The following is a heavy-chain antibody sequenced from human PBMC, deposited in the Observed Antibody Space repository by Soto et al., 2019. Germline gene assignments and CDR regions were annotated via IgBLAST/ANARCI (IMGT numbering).Heavy chain of an antibody. CDR3: ARLVAATRGWFDP. V-gene: IGHV4-39*01. CDR2: IYYSGST. Sequence: PSETLSLTCTVSGGSISSSSYYWGWIRQPPGKGLELIGSIYYSGSTYYNPSLKSRVTISVDTSKNQFSLKLSSVTAADTAVYYCARLVAATRGWFDPWGQGTLVTVS. CDR1: GGSISSSSYY. J-gene: IGHJ5*02. D-gene: IGHD2-15*01.